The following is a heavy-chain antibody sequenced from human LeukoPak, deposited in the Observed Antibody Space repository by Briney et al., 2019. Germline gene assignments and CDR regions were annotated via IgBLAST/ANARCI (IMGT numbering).Heavy chain of an antibody. CDR3: AKVMTGYSSDGY. V-gene: IGHV3-23*01. CDR1: GFTFSSYV. J-gene: IGHJ4*02. CDR2: ISGSGGST. Sequence: GGSLRLSCAASGFTFSSYVMHWVRQAPGKGLEWVSAISGSGGSTYYADSVKGRFTISRDNSKNTLYLQMNSLRAEDTAVYYCAKVMTGYSSDGYWGQGTLVTVSS. D-gene: IGHD6-19*01.